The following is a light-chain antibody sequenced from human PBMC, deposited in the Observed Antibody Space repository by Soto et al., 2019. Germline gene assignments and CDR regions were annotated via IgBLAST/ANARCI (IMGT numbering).Light chain of an antibody. J-gene: IGKJ2*01. V-gene: IGKV3-15*01. CDR3: QQYNNWPRWYT. CDR2: GAS. CDR1: QSISSS. Sequence: EIVMTQSPATLSVSPGERATLSCRASQSISSSLAWYQQKPGQAPRLLIYGASTRATGIPARFSGSGSGTEFTLTISSLQSEDFAVYYCQQYNNWPRWYTFGQGTKLEIK.